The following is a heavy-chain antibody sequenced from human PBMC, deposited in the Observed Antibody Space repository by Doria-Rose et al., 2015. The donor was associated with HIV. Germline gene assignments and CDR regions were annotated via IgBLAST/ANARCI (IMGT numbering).Heavy chain of an antibody. J-gene: IGHJ4*02. V-gene: IGHV4-34*01. Sequence: QVQLQQWGAGLLTPSATLSLSCAVSGGSLSGHSFNWIRQSSGKGRWWIGENDHSGGAIYNPSLMSRVTILIDTSKTHFSLNVTSGTAADTAMYYCAIGRVGVLQPWGQGTLVTVSS. CDR3: AIGRVGVLQP. CDR1: GGSLSGHS. D-gene: IGHD3-10*01. CDR2: NDHSGGA.